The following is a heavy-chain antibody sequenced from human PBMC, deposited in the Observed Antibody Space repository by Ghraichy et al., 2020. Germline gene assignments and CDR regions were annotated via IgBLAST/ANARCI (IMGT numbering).Heavy chain of an antibody. CDR3: ARDCCASGSFPHWFDP. CDR1: GGSISSYY. Sequence: SETLSLTCTVSGGSISSYYWSWIRKPPGKGLEWIGYIHYSGGTNYNPSLKSRVTISVDMSKNLFSLKVSSVTVADTAVYYCARDCCASGSFPHWFDPWGQGTLVTVSS. J-gene: IGHJ5*02. CDR2: IHYSGGT. V-gene: IGHV4-59*01. D-gene: IGHD3-10*01.